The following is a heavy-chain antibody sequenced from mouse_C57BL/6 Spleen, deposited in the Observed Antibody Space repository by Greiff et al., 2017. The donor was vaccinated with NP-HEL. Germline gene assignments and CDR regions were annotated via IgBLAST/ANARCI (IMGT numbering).Heavy chain of an antibody. Sequence: EVQLQQPGAELVKPGASVKMSCKASGYSFTGYYMNWVKQSPEKSLEWIGEINPSTGGTTYNQKFKAKATLTVDKSSSTAYMQLKSLTSEDSAVYYCARRIIYDGYFLDYWGQGTTLTVSS. V-gene: IGHV1-42*01. J-gene: IGHJ2*01. CDR2: INPSTGGT. CDR1: GYSFTGYY. CDR3: ARRIIYDGYFLDY. D-gene: IGHD2-3*01.